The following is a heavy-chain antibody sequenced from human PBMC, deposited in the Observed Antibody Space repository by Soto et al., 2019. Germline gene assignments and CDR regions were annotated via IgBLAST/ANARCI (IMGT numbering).Heavy chain of an antibody. D-gene: IGHD2-15*01. CDR3: ARGWVEEAFDI. CDR2: FIPRIDKI. J-gene: IGHJ3*02. Sequence: QVQLVQSGAEVKKPGSSVTLSCTASGGTLTSFTIYWVWQAPGQGFEWMGSFIPRIDKINYAQKFQGRVTVSADESSNTAYLELSSLTSENTAVYYCARGWVEEAFDIWGQGTVVTMSS. CDR1: GGTLTSFT. V-gene: IGHV1-69*18.